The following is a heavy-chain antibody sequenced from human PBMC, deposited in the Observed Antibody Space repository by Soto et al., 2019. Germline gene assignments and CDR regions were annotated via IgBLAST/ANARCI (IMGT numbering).Heavy chain of an antibody. V-gene: IGHV1-18*01. CDR2: IRAYNGNT. CDR1: GYTFTSYG. CDR3: AREAPPEDC. J-gene: IGHJ4*02. Sequence: QVQLVQSGTEVKKPGASVKVSCKASGYTFTSYGISWVRQAPGQGLEWMGWIRAYNGNTNYAQKLQGRVTMTPDTSTGPAYMGLRSMRSDDSAVYYCAREAPPEDCWGQGTLVTVSS.